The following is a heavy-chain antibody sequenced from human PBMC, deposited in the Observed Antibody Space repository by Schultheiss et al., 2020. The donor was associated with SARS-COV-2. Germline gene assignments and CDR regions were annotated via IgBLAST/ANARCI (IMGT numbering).Heavy chain of an antibody. J-gene: IGHJ4*02. CDR2: IYYSGST. V-gene: IGHV4-31*03. CDR3: ARGMGRGSSSDYFDC. CDR1: GGSISSGGYY. Sequence: SQTLSLTCTVSGGSISSGGYYWSWIRQHPGKGLEWIGYIYYSGSTYYNPSLKSRVTISVDTSKNQFSLKLSSVTAADTAVYWCARGMGRGSSSDYFDCWGQGTLVTVSS. D-gene: IGHD6-6*01.